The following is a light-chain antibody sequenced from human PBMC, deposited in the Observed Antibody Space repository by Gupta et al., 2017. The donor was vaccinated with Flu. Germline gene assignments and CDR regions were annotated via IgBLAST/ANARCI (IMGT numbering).Light chain of an antibody. Sequence: DIQMTQSLFTLSASVGDRVTITCRASQNINGWLAWYQQKPGKAPKLLIYKASNLESGVSSRFSGSGFGTEFTLTINSLLPDDVATYYCQQYQSYPWTFGQGTKVEMK. CDR3: QQYQSYPWT. CDR1: QNINGW. V-gene: IGKV1-5*03. J-gene: IGKJ1*01. CDR2: KAS.